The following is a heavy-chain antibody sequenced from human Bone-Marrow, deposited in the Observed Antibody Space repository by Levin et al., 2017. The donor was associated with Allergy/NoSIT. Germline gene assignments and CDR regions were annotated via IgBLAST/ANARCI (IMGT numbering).Heavy chain of an antibody. D-gene: IGHD6-6*01. CDR3: VRDSNAAIPSPYSTSSSRLDF. CDR2: IWYDGSYE. CDR1: GFMFRSYG. V-gene: IGHV3-33*01. J-gene: IGHJ1*01. Sequence: GGSLRLSCGASGFMFRSYGMHWVRQAPGKGLEWVAVIWYDGSYEYYADSVKGRFNISRDNSKKTVYLEMNSLRAEDTALYYCVRDSNAAIPSPYSTSSSRLDFWGQGTLVTVSS.